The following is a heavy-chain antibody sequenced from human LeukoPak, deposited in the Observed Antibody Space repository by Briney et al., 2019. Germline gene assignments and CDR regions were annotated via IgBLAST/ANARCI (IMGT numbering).Heavy chain of an antibody. V-gene: IGHV3-21*01. Sequence: PGGSLRLSCADSGFAFGSCAMSWVRQAPGKGLEWVSAIRGDGAERYYADSVKGRFTISRDNAKNSLYLQMNSLRAEDTAVYYCAREAVVVPAAISFGMDVWGQGTTVTVSS. J-gene: IGHJ6*02. CDR1: GFAFGSCA. CDR3: AREAVVVPAAISFGMDV. CDR2: IRGDGAER. D-gene: IGHD2-2*02.